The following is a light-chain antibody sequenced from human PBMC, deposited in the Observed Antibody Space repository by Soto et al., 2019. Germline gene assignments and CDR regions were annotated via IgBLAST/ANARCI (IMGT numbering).Light chain of an antibody. V-gene: IGKV1-16*01. J-gene: IGKJ5*01. CDR3: QQYNSYPLT. CDR2: ATS. CDR1: QGVNSN. Sequence: DIQMTQSPSSLSASVGDRVTITCRASQGVNSNLAWFQQKPGKAPKSLIYATSNLQSGVPSRFSCSGSATDFTLTISSLQPEDFAFYYCQQYNSYPLTFGQGTRLEIK.